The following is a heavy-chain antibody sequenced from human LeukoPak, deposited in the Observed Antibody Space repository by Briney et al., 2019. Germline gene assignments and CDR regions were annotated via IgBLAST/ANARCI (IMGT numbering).Heavy chain of an antibody. V-gene: IGHV3-23*01. Sequence: GGSLRLSCAASGFTFSTYAMNWVRQAPGKGLEGVSGISGSGGSTYYADSVKGRFTISRDNSKNTVYLQMNSLRADDTAVYYCAKGGSITMMVVTPDAFDIWGQGTMVTVSS. CDR2: ISGSGGST. CDR3: AKGGSITMMVVTPDAFDI. J-gene: IGHJ3*02. CDR1: GFTFSTYA. D-gene: IGHD3-22*01.